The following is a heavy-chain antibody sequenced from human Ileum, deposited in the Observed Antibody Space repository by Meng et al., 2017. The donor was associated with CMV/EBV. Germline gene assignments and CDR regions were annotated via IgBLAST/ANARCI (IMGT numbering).Heavy chain of an antibody. V-gene: IGHV1-18*01. D-gene: IGHD3-10*01. J-gene: IGHJ4*02. CDR3: ARDRAPHDPFDY. CDR1: VYTLTSYV. Sequence: QFAVVRPAAEWNQPGAAVTVSCKAFVYTLTSYVIDWVRQAPGQGLEWMGWISAYNGNTNYAQKLQGRVTMTTDTSTSTAYMELRSLRSDDTAVYYCARDRAPHDPFDYWGQGTLVTVSS. CDR2: ISAYNGNT.